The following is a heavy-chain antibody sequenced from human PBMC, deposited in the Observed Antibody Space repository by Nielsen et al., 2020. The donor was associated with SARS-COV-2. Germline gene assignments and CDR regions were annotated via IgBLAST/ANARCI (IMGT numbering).Heavy chain of an antibody. J-gene: IGHJ6*02. CDR3: AKRLDSSTYYGMDV. D-gene: IGHD6-13*01. Sequence: LSLTRAASGFTFSSYAMSWVRQAPGKGLEWVSAISGSGGSTYYADSVKGRFTISRDNSKNTLYLQMNSLRAEDTAVYYCAKRLDSSTYYGMDVWGQGTTVTVSS. CDR1: GFTFSSYA. CDR2: ISGSGGST. V-gene: IGHV3-23*01.